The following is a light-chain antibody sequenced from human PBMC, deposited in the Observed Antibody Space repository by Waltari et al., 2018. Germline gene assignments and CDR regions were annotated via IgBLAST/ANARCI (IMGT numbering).Light chain of an antibody. CDR1: QSVSSY. Sequence: DTQMTQSPYSLSASVGDRVTITCRASQSVSSYVNWYQQKLGKAPKLLIYAASSLQSAVPSRFSGSGSGTDFALTSSSLQPEDFATYYCQQTYSSPPEYTFGQGTKLEIK. V-gene: IGKV1-39*01. CDR2: AAS. J-gene: IGKJ2*01. CDR3: QQTYSSPPEYT.